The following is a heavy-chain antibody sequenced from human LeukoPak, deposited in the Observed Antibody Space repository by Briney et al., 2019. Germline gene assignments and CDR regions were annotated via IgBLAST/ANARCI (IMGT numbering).Heavy chain of an antibody. CDR1: GYSISSGYY. CDR2: IYHSGST. D-gene: IGHD2-2*01. Sequence: PSETLSLTCAVSGYSISSGYYWGWIRQPPGKGLEWIGSIYHSGSTYYNPSLKSRVTISVDTSKNQFSLKLSSVAAADTAVYYCARDAVIPSAMVDAFDIWGQGTMVTVSS. J-gene: IGHJ3*02. CDR3: ARDAVIPSAMVDAFDI. V-gene: IGHV4-38-2*02.